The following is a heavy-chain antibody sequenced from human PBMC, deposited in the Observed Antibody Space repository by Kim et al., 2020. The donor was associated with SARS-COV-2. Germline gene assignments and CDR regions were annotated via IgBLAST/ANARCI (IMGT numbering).Heavy chain of an antibody. V-gene: IGHV1-58*01. CDR3: AAEDDFELAAFDI. D-gene: IGHD2-21*02. J-gene: IGHJ3*02. Sequence: YAQKFQERVPITRDMATRTGYMQLSSLGSEDTAVYYCAAEDDFELAAFDIWGQGTMVTVSS.